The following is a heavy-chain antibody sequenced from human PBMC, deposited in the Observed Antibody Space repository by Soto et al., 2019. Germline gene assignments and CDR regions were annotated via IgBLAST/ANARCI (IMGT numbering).Heavy chain of an antibody. CDR2: ISAYNGNT. J-gene: IGHJ3*02. CDR3: ARNEAVGGFRVAFNI. CDR1: GYTFTSYC. D-gene: IGHD1-26*01. Sequence: ASVKVFCKASGYTFTSYCISWVRQAPGQWREWMGWISAYNGNTNYAQKLQGRVTITTDTSPSTAYMELRSLRSDDTAVYYCARNEAVGGFRVAFNIWGQGTMVTDSS. V-gene: IGHV1-18*01.